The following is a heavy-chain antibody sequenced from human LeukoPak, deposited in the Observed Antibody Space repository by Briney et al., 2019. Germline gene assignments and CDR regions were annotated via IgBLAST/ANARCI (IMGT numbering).Heavy chain of an antibody. CDR3: VGGGDWLPEY. CDR1: GASVSGKF. D-gene: IGHD3/OR15-3a*01. V-gene: IGHV4-59*02. Sequence: SETLSLTCTVSGASVSGKFWSWLRHSPGNGLEWIGLIYYSGSTKFNPSLKSRVAMSVDPSNNQFSLSLNSVTTTDTAVYFCVGGGDWLPEYWGHGTQVIVSS. J-gene: IGHJ4*01. CDR2: IYYSGST.